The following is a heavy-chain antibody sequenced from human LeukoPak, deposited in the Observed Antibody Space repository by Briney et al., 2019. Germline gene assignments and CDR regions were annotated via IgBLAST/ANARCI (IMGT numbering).Heavy chain of an antibody. CDR1: GGTFSSYA. V-gene: IGHV1-69*04. CDR2: IIPILGIA. CDR3: ARSSGGSFTAGY. J-gene: IGHJ4*02. D-gene: IGHD2-15*01. Sequence: ASVKVSCKASGGTFSSYAISWVRQAPGQGLEWMGRIIPILGIANYAQKFQGRVTITADKSTSTAYTELSSLRSEDTAVYYCARSSGGSFTAGYWGQGTLVTVSS.